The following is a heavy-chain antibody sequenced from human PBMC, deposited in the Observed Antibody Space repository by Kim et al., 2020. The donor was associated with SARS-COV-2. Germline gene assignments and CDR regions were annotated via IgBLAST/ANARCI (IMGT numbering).Heavy chain of an antibody. J-gene: IGHJ4*02. D-gene: IGHD2-8*01. CDR3: HCMVSRVGGGY. V-gene: IGHV4-39*01. CDR2: IYYSGST. CDR1: GGSISSSSYY. Sequence: SETLSLTCTVSGGSISSSSYYWGWIRQPPGKGLEWIGSIYYSGSTYYNPSLKSRVTISVDTSKNQFSLKLSSVTAADTAVYYCHCMVSRVGGGYWGQGTLVTVSS.